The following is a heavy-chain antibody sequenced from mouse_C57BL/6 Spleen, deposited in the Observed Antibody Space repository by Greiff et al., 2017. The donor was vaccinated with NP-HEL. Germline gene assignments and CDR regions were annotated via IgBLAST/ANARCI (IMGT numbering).Heavy chain of an antibody. J-gene: IGHJ2*01. CDR3: VYGNFEGVDY. V-gene: IGHV1-64*01. CDR2: IHPNSGSS. CDR1: GYTFTTYW. Sequence: QVQLQQPGAELVKPGDSVKLSCKASGYTFTTYWMHWVKQRPGQGLEWIGMIHPNSGSSNYYEKFMSKGILTVDKSSSTAYMQLSNLTSEDSAVYYCVYGNFEGVDYWGQGTPLTVSS. D-gene: IGHD2-1*01.